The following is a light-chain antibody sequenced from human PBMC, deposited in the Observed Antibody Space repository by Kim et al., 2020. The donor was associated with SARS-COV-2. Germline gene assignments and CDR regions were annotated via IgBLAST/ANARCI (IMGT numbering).Light chain of an antibody. V-gene: IGKV1-5*01. Sequence: GDAVTITCRASQSISTWLAWYQQKPGKVPNLLIYDASSLGSGVPSRFSGSGSGTEFTLTISSLQPDDFAAYYCQQYNTYPVTFGGGTKV. CDR1: QSISTW. CDR2: DAS. CDR3: QQYNTYPVT. J-gene: IGKJ4*01.